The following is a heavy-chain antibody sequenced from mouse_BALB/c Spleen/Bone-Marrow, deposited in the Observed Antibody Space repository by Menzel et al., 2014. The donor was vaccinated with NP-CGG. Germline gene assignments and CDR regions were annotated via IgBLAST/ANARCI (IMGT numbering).Heavy chain of an antibody. CDR3: ARDKGRVFFDY. CDR2: IRNKANGYTT. Sequence: EVKLMESGGGLVQPGGSLRLSCATPGFTFTDYYMNWVRQPPGKALEWLGFIRNKANGYTTEYSASVKSRFTISRDNSQNILYLQMNTLRADDSATYYFARDKGRVFFDYWGQGTTLTVSS. CDR1: GFTFTDYY. J-gene: IGHJ2*01. V-gene: IGHV7-3*02.